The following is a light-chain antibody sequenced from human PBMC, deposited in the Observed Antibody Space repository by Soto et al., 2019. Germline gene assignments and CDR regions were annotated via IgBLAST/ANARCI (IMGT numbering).Light chain of an antibody. CDR3: QQSYSTPPT. CDR2: AAS. CDR1: QTISSY. J-gene: IGKJ2*01. Sequence: DIQMTQSPSSLSASVGDRVTITCRASQTISSYVNWYQQKPVNAPKLLIYAASSLQRGVPSRFSGSGHGTDFTLTISSLEPEDFAVYYCQQSYSTPPTFGQGTKLEIK. V-gene: IGKV1-39*01.